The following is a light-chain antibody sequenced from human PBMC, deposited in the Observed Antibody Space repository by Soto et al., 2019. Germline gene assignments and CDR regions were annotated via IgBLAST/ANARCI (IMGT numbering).Light chain of an antibody. CDR2: GNS. J-gene: IGLJ2*01. Sequence: QSVLTQPPSVSGAPGQRVTISCTGSSSNIGAGYDVHWYQQLPGPAPQLLVYGNSKRPSGVPDRFSGSKSGTSASLAITGLQAEDADCQSYDSSLSVVFGGGTKLTVL. CDR1: SSNIGAGYD. CDR3: QSYDSSLSVV. V-gene: IGLV1-40*01.